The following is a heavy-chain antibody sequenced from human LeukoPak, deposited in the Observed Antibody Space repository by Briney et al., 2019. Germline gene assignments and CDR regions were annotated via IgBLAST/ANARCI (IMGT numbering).Heavy chain of an antibody. CDR3: VRDWDHFDFDS. CDR2: IKGDGSHT. V-gene: IGHV3-74*01. D-gene: IGHD3-9*01. CDR1: GFTFSNYW. Sequence: PGGSLRFSCAASGFTFSNYWMPWVRQAPGKGLMWVSRIKGDGSHTIYADSVKGRFTISRDNAKNTLYLQMKSLRAEDTAVYYCVRDWDHFDFDSWGLGTLVTVSS. J-gene: IGHJ5*01.